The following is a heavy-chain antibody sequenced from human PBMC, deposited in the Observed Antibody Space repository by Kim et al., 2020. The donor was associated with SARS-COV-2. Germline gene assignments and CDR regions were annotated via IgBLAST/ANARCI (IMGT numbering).Heavy chain of an antibody. CDR3: ARDLVAAAGTGYYYGMAI. CDR2: IYYSGST. CDR1: GGSVSSGSYY. J-gene: IGHJ6*02. D-gene: IGHD6-13*01. V-gene: IGHV4-61*01. Sequence: SETLSLTCTVSGGSVSSGSYYWSWIRQPPGKGLEWIGYIYYSGSTNYNPSLKSRVTISVDTSKNQFSLKLSSVTAADTAVYYCARDLVAAAGTGYYYGMAIGGQGTTGTVSS.